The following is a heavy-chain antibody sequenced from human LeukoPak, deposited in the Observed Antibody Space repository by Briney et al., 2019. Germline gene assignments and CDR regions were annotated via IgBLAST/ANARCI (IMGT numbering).Heavy chain of an antibody. D-gene: IGHD3-22*01. CDR2: IRYDGSNK. Sequence: GGSLRLSCAASGFTFSSYGMHWVRQAPGKGLEWVACIRYDGSNKYYADSVKGRFTISRDNSKNTLYLQMNSLRAEDTAVYYCAKLRPIGITMIVVVTRFYFDYWGQGTLVTVSS. CDR3: AKLRPIGITMIVVVTRFYFDY. CDR1: GFTFSSYG. V-gene: IGHV3-30*02. J-gene: IGHJ4*02.